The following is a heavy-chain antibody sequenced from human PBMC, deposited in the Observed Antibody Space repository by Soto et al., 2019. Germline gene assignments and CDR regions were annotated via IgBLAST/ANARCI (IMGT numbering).Heavy chain of an antibody. V-gene: IGHV1-18*04. Sequence: GASVKVSFKASGYTFTSYGISWLRQAPGQGLEWMGWISAYNGNTNYAQKLQGRVTMTTDTSTSTAYMELRSLRSDDTAVYYCARAPTNPGIFGVVIRSYYYGMDVCRQGNTVTVAS. CDR1: GYTFTSYG. D-gene: IGHD3-3*01. J-gene: IGHJ6*02. CDR2: ISAYNGNT. CDR3: ARAPTNPGIFGVVIRSYYYGMDV.